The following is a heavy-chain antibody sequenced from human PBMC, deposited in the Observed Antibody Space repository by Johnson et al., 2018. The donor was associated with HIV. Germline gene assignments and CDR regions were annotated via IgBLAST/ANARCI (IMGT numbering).Heavy chain of an antibody. Sequence: QVQLVESGGGVVQPGRSLRLSCAASGFTFSSYAMHWVRQAPGKGLDWVAVISYDGSNKYYADSVKGRFTISRDNSKNTLYLQMNSLRAEDTAVYYCARVRGYSYGAHAFDIWGQGTMVTVSS. D-gene: IGHD5-18*01. CDR3: ARVRGYSYGAHAFDI. CDR1: GFTFSSYA. J-gene: IGHJ3*02. V-gene: IGHV3-30-3*01. CDR2: ISYDGSNK.